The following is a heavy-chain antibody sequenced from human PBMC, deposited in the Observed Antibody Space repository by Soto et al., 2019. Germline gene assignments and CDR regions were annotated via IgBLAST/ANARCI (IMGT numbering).Heavy chain of an antibody. V-gene: IGHV3-23*01. CDR1: GSISTTTP. J-gene: IGHJ4*02. Sequence: GGSLRLSCAASGSISTTTPLSWVRQAPGKGLEWVSTISGRGTNTYYADSVKGRFIISRDNLKNTVNLQMDGLGVEDTAIYYCATSFRYFDNWGQGTRVTVSS. CDR3: ATSFRYFDN. CDR2: ISGRGTNT.